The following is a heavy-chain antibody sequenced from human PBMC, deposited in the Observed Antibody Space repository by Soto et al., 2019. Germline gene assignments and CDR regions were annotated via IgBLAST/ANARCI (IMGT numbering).Heavy chain of an antibody. CDR2: IKHDGSEK. D-gene: IGHD1-26*01. J-gene: IGHJ4*02. Sequence: GGSLRLSCAASGFTFSSYWMTWVRQTPGKGLEWVANIKHDGSEKYYVDSVKGRFTISRDNARNSVFLEMKSLRAEDTAVYSCVRDRSGSYLEGFDYWGQGNLVTVSS. CDR3: VRDRSGSYLEGFDY. CDR1: GFTFSSYW. V-gene: IGHV3-7*01.